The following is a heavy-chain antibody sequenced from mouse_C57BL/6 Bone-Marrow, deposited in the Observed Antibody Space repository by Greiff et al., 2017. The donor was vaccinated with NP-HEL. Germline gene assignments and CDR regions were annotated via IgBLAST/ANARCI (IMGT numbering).Heavy chain of an antibody. CDR1: GFNIKDDY. J-gene: IGHJ2*01. CDR3: TTDGYSYLDY. CDR2: IDPENGDT. V-gene: IGHV14-4*01. Sequence: EVQLQQSGAELVRPGASVKLSCTASGFNIKDDYMHWVKQRPEQGLEWIGWIDPENGDTEYASKFQGKATITADTSSNTAYLQLSSLTSEDTAVYYCTTDGYSYLDYWGQGTTLTVSS. D-gene: IGHD2-3*01.